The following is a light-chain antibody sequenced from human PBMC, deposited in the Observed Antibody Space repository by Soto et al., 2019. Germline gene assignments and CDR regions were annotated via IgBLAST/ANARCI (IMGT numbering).Light chain of an antibody. CDR2: DDD. J-gene: IGLJ1*01. Sequence: QSVLTQPPSVSAAPGQRVTISCSGSSSNIGGNSVSWYQQLPGTAPKLLIYDDDKRPSGIPDRFSGSKSGTSATLGITGFQTGDEADYYCCSYAGSYTLYVFGTGTKVTVL. CDR3: CSYAGSYTLYV. V-gene: IGLV1-51*01. CDR1: SSNIGGNS.